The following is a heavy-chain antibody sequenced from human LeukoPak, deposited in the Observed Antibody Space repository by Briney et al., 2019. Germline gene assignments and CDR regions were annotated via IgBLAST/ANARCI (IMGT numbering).Heavy chain of an antibody. CDR2: ISSSSSYI. V-gene: IGHV3-21*01. CDR1: GFTFSSYS. D-gene: IGHD3-22*01. J-gene: IGHJ4*02. CDR3: AREYYYDSSGYYFDY. Sequence: GGSLRLSCAASGFTFSSYSMNWVRQAPGNGLVWVSSISSSSSYIYYADSVKGRFTISRDNAKNSLYLQMNSLRAEDTAVYYCAREYYYDSSGYYFDYWGQGTLVTVSS.